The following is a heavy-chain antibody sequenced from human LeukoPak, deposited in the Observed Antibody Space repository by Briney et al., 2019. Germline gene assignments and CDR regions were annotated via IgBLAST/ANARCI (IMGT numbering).Heavy chain of an antibody. D-gene: IGHD2-21*02. V-gene: IGHV4-34*01. CDR2: INHSGGT. CDR1: GGSFSGYY. Sequence: SETLSLTCAFYGGSFSGYYWSWIRQPPGKGLEWIGEINHSGGTKYNPSLKSRVTISVDTSKNQFSLSLNSVTAADTAVFYCARSMVTTDRNFDHWGQGTLVTVSS. J-gene: IGHJ4*02. CDR3: ARSMVTTDRNFDH.